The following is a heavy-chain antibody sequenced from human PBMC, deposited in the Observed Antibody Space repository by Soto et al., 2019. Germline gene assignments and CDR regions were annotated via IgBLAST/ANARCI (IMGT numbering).Heavy chain of an antibody. CDR2: IVSGSDYT. D-gene: IGHD6-13*01. CDR1: GFTFSDYY. J-gene: IGHJ4*02. Sequence: QVQLVESGGGLVKPGGSLRLSCAASGFTFSDYYMTWIRQAPGKGLEWVSYIVSGSDYTNYAYPVKGRFTISRDNGKNSLYLEMNSLRVEDTAVYYCARLRASSWYLGGYLDYWGQGTLVTVSS. V-gene: IGHV3-11*06. CDR3: ARLRASSWYLGGYLDY.